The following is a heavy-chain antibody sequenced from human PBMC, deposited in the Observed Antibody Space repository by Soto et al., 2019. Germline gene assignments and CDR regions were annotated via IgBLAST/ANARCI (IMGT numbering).Heavy chain of an antibody. CDR3: PRQKSTGYYYYY. CDR2: MSTNSGNT. Sequence: QVQLVQSGAEVKKPGASVKVSCKASGYTFTSFGISWVRQATGQGLEWMGWMSTNSGNTTYAQKFQGRVTMTRNTSISTAYMALSRLRSEDTAASYCPRQKSTGYYYYYWGQGTLVTVSS. D-gene: IGHD3-9*01. V-gene: IGHV1-8*01. CDR1: GYTFTSFG. J-gene: IGHJ4*02.